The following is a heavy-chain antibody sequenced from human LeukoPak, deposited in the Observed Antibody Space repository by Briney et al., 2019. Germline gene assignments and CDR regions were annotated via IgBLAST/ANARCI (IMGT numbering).Heavy chain of an antibody. CDR2: IMPIFGTT. V-gene: IGHV1-69*13. CDR3: ARKDRLPQNNWFDP. Sequence: SVKVSCKASGGTFTNHAFSWLRQAPGQGLEWMGGIMPIFGTTNYAQKFQDRVTITADEITSTVYMELSSLRSEDTAVYYCARKDRLPQNNWFDPWGQATLVTVSS. J-gene: IGHJ5*02. CDR1: GGTFTNHA. D-gene: IGHD4-11*01.